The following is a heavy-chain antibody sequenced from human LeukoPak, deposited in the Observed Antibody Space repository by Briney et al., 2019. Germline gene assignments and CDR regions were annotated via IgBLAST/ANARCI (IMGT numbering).Heavy chain of an antibody. CDR3: ASDYGGNNAFDI. V-gene: IGHV3-66*01. D-gene: IGHD4-23*01. J-gene: IGHJ3*02. CDR1: GFTFSSNY. CDR2: IYSGGST. Sequence: GGSLRLSCAASGFTFSSNYMSWVRQSPGKGLEWVSVIYSGGSTYYSDSVKGRFTISRDNSKNTLYLQMNRLRAEDTAVYYCASDYGGNNAFDIWGQGTMVTVSS.